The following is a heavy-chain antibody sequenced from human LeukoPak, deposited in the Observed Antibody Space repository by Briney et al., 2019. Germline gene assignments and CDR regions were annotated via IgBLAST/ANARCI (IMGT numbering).Heavy chain of an antibody. J-gene: IGHJ6*02. Sequence: GGSLRLSCAASGFIFKDYWMIWVRQAPGKGLEWVANIKQDGSEKYYVDSVKGRFTISRDNAKNSLYLQMNSLRADDTAIYYCARNQQLGGHSYYYYGMDVWGQGTTVTVSS. CDR3: ARNQQLGGHSYYYYGMDV. V-gene: IGHV3-7*03. D-gene: IGHD3-16*01. CDR2: IKQDGSEK. CDR1: GFIFKDYW.